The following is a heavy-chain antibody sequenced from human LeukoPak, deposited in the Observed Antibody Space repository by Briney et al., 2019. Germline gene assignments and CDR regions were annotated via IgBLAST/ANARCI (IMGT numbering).Heavy chain of an antibody. V-gene: IGHV3-23*01. CDR2: ISGSGGST. CDR3: AKDGGDFWSGYYRSGVGDAFDI. Sequence: TGGSLRLSCAASGFTFSSYAMSWVRQAPGKGLEWVSAISGSGGSTYYADSVKGRFTISRDNSKNTLYLQMNSLRAEDTAVYYCAKDGGDFWSGYYRSGVGDAFDIWGQGTMVTVSS. J-gene: IGHJ3*02. CDR1: GFTFSSYA. D-gene: IGHD3-3*01.